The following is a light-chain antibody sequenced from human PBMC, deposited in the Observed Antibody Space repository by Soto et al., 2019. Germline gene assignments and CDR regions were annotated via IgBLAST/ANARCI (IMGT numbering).Light chain of an antibody. Sequence: EIVLTQSPGTLSLSPGERATLSCRASQSVSSTYLAWYQHKPGQAPRLLIYGVSSRATGIPDRFSGSRSGTHFTLTLSRLETEDFAVYYCHQFGTSPKTFGQGTKVE. CDR2: GVS. CDR3: HQFGTSPKT. CDR1: QSVSSTY. J-gene: IGKJ1*01. V-gene: IGKV3-20*01.